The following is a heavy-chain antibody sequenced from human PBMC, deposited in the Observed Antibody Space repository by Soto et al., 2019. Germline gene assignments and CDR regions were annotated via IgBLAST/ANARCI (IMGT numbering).Heavy chain of an antibody. V-gene: IGHV4-59*02. CDR1: GDSVNNYY. D-gene: IGHD6-13*01. Sequence: PSETLSLTCTVSGDSVNNYYWSWIRQPPGKRLEWIGCIYYTGSTTYNPSLETRVTMSVDTSKNQFSLKLNSVNAADTAVYYCEKYRRTEAEGFKLDYWGRGTLVTVSS. J-gene: IGHJ4*02. CDR2: IYYTGST. CDR3: EKYRRTEAEGFKLDY.